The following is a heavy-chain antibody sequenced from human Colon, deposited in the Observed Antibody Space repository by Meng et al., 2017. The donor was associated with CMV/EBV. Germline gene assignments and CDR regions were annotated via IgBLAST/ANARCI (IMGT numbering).Heavy chain of an antibody. J-gene: IGHJ6*02. Sequence: GESLKISCAASGFSFSNYEVNWVRQAPGKGLEWVAYISRSGDIIYYADSVKGRFTVSRDNANNSLFVQMNSLRGEDTGVYYCARIMFCSDTSCYSHYGMDVWGQGTTVTGLL. CDR2: ISRSGDII. D-gene: IGHD2-2*02. CDR1: GFSFSNYE. V-gene: IGHV3-48*03. CDR3: ARIMFCSDTSCYSHYGMDV.